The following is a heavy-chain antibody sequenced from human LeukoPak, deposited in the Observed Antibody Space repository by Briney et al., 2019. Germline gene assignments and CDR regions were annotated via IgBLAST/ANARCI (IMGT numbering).Heavy chain of an antibody. CDR2: IYYSGST. D-gene: IGHD3-3*01. J-gene: IGHJ3*02. CDR3: ARETADFWSGYHHAFDI. CDR1: GGSISSGDYY. Sequence: SQTLSLTCTVSGGSISSGDYYWSWIRQPPGKSLEWIEYIYYSGSTYYNPSLKSRVTISVDTSKNQFSLKLSSVTAADTAVYYCARETADFWSGYHHAFDIWGRGTMVTVSS. V-gene: IGHV4-30-4*08.